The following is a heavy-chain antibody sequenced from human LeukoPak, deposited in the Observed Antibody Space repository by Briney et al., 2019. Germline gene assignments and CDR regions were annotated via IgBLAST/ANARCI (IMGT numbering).Heavy chain of an antibody. CDR3: ARSGSGRYYYMDV. CDR1: GYTFTSYY. D-gene: IGHD3-10*01. V-gene: IGHV1-46*01. Sequence: GASVKVSCKASGYTFTSYYMHWVRQAPGQGLEWMGIINPSGGSTSYAQKFQGRVTMTRDTSTSTAYMELRSLRSDDTAVYYCARSGSGRYYYMDVWGKGTTVTVSS. CDR2: INPSGGST. J-gene: IGHJ6*03.